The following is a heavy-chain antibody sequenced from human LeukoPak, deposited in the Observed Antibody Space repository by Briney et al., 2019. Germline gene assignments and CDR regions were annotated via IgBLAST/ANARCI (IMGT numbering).Heavy chain of an antibody. D-gene: IGHD3-3*01. CDR2: IGSSGSTI. CDR3: ATSYYDFWSGYYT. V-gene: IGHV3-11*01. J-gene: IGHJ4*02. CDR1: GFTFSDYY. Sequence: GGSLRLSCAASGFTFSDYYMSWIRQAPGKGLEWASYIGSSGSTIYYADSVKGRFTISRDNAKNSLYLQMNSLRAEDTAVYYCATSYYDFWSGYYTWGQGTLVTVSS.